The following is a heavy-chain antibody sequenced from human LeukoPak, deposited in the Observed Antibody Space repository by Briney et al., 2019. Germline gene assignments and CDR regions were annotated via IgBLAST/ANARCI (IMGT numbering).Heavy chain of an antibody. CDR1: GYSFTTYY. D-gene: IGHD6-13*01. Sequence: ASVKVSCKASGYSFTTYYIYWVRQAPGQGLEWMGLINPTGGSTNYAQKFQGRVTMTRDTSTSTVYMDLSSLTSEDTAVYYCARVQAAASYYCDYRGQGTLVTVSS. V-gene: IGHV1-46*01. CDR2: INPTGGST. J-gene: IGHJ4*02. CDR3: ARVQAAASYYCDY.